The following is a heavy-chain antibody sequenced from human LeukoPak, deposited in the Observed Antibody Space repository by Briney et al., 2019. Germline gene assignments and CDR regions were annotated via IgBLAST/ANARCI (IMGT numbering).Heavy chain of an antibody. CDR1: GFTFDDYG. CDR3: AKDLWGSHAFDI. Sequence: PGGSLRLSCAASGFTFDDYGMSWVRQAPGKGLEWVSGINWNGGSTGYADSVKGRFTISRDNSKNTLYLQMNSLRAEDTAVYYCAKDLWGSHAFDIWGQGTMVTVSS. J-gene: IGHJ3*02. D-gene: IGHD7-27*01. CDR2: INWNGGST. V-gene: IGHV3-20*04.